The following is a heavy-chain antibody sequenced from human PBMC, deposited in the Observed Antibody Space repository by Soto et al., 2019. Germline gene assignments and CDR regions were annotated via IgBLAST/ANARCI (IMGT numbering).Heavy chain of an antibody. V-gene: IGHV3-21*01. CDR3: ARDSPSPGISPIDY. CDR1: GFTFSTHS. J-gene: IGHJ4*02. CDR2: INTSGDII. Sequence: EVQLLASGGGLVKPGGSLRLSCAASGFTFSTHSMNWVRQAPGKGLEWVSCINTSGDIIYYADSVKGRFTISRDNAKNSLYLQMNSLRAEDTAVYFCARDSPSPGISPIDYWGQGTLVAVSS.